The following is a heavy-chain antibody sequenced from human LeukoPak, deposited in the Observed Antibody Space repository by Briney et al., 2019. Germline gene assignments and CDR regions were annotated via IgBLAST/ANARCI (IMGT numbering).Heavy chain of an antibody. V-gene: IGHV4-4*07. CDR2: IYTSGST. CDR3: ASRPYRGYYDSSGYYGD. D-gene: IGHD3-22*01. J-gene: IGHJ4*02. CDR1: GGSISSYY. Sequence: SETLSLTCTVSGGSISSYYWSWIRQPAGKGLEWIGRIYTSGSTNYNPSLKSRVTISVDTSKNQFSLKLSSVTAADTAVYYCASRPYRGYYDSSGYYGDWGQGTLVTVSS.